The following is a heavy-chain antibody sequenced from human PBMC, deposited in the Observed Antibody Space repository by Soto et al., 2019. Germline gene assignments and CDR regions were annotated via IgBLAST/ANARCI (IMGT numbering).Heavy chain of an antibody. CDR1: GYSFTSYW. J-gene: IGHJ4*02. CDR3: ARRHYGSGIYSH. D-gene: IGHD3-10*01. CDR2: IDPSDSYT. V-gene: IGHV5-10-1*01. Sequence: GESLKISCKGSGYSFTSYWISWVRQMPGKGLEWMGRIDPSDSYTNYSPSFHGHVTISVDKSINTAYLQWSSLKASDTAMYYCARRHYGSGIYSHWGQGTLVTVSS.